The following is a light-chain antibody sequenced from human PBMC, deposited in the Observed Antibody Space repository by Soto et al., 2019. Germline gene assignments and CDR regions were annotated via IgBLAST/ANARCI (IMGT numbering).Light chain of an antibody. CDR3: CSYAISGSFV. V-gene: IGLV2-23*01. CDR2: EGS. Sequence: QSALTQPASVSGSPVQSITISCTGTSSDVGTYNLVSWYQQHPGKAPKLMIYEGSKRPSGVSNRFSGSKSGNTASLTISGLQAEDEADYYCCSYAISGSFVFGTGTKVTVL. J-gene: IGLJ1*01. CDR1: SSDVGTYNL.